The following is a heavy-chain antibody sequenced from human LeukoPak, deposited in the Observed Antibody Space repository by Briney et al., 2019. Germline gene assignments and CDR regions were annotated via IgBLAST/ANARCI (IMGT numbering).Heavy chain of an antibody. D-gene: IGHD4-17*01. J-gene: IGHJ4*02. Sequence: ASVKVSCKASVGTFSSYAISWARQAPGQGLEGMAGIIPLFGTANYAQNFQGRITITADTSTSTAYMELSSLRSEDTAVYYCARELTTVTTSHFDYWGQGTLVTVSS. CDR1: VGTFSSYA. CDR2: IIPLFGTA. V-gene: IGHV1-69*06. CDR3: ARELTTVTTSHFDY.